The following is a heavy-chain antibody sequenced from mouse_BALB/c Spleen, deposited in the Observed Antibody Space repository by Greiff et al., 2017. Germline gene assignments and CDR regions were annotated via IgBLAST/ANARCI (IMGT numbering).Heavy chain of an antibody. CDR2: ISYSGST. Sequence: VQLKESGPGLVKPSQSLSLTCTVTGYSITSDYAWNWIRQFPGNKLEWMGYISYSGSTSYNPSLKSRISITRDTSKNQFFLQLNSVTTEDTATYYCARDDELYYAMDYWGEGTSVTVSS. CDR1: GYSITSDYA. D-gene: IGHD1-3*01. CDR3: ARDDELYYAMDY. J-gene: IGHJ4*01. V-gene: IGHV3-2*02.